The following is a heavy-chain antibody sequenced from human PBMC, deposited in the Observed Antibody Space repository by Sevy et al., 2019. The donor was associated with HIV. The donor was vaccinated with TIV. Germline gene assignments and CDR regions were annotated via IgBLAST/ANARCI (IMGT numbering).Heavy chain of an antibody. J-gene: IGHJ4*02. D-gene: IGHD2-2*01. CDR1: GFTFSKYS. CDR2: LAFGCGEI. V-gene: IGHV3-23*01. CDR3: AREGCSKPHYH. Sequence: AGSLRLSCAASGFTFSKYSMSWVRQPPGKELEWVSTLAFGCGEINYADSVKGRFTISRDNSKSSVYLQMNNLRPEDTAVYYCAREGCSKPHYHWGQGTLVTVSS.